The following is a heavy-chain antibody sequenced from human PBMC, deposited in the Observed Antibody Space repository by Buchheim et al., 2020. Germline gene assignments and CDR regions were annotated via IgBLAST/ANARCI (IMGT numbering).Heavy chain of an antibody. J-gene: IGHJ6*02. D-gene: IGHD3-10*01. Sequence: EVQLVESGGGLVQPGGSLRLSCVASGFPFSVYWMSWVRQAPGKGLEWVANINQAGSGKYYVDSVKGRFTVSRDNAKNSLFLEMSSLTAEDTGLYYCVRGYNYYGMDVWGQGTT. CDR2: INQAGSGK. CDR3: VRGYNYYGMDV. CDR1: GFPFSVYW. V-gene: IGHV3-7*01.